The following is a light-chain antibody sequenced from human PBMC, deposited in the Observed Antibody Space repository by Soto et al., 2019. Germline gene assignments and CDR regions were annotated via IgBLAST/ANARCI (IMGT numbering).Light chain of an antibody. CDR1: SPNIGAGFD. J-gene: IGLJ2*01. Sequence: QSVLTQPPSVSGAPGQRVTISCTGSSPNIGAGFDVHWYQQLPGTAPKLLIYGNSNRPSGVPDRFSGSKSGTSASLAITGLRAEDEADYYCQSYDSSLSAHVVFGGGTKLTVL. CDR2: GNS. CDR3: QSYDSSLSAHVV. V-gene: IGLV1-40*01.